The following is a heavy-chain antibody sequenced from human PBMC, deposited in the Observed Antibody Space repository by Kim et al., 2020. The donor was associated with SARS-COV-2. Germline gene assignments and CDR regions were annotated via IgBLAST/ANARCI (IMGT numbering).Heavy chain of an antibody. CDR1: GFTFGDYA. J-gene: IGHJ6*02. CDR3: TRVAKYYDIFTGEYYYYDGMDV. D-gene: IGHD3-9*01. CDR2: IRSKAYGGTT. Sequence: GGSLRLSCTASGFTFGDYAMSWFRQAPGKGLEWVGFIRSKAYGGTTEYAASVKGRFTISRDDSKSIAYLQMNSLKTEDTAVYYCTRVAKYYDIFTGEYYYYDGMDVWGQGTTVTVSS. V-gene: IGHV3-49*03.